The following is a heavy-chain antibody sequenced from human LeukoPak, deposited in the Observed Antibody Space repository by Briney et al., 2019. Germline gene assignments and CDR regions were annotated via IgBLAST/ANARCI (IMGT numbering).Heavy chain of an antibody. J-gene: IGHJ5*02. V-gene: IGHV4-4*07. CDR2: IYTSGST. D-gene: IGHD2-2*01. CDR1: GGSISSYY. Sequence: SETLSLTCTVSGGSISSYYWSWIRQPVGKGLEWIGRIYTSGSTNYNPSLKSRVTMSVDTSKNQFSLKLSSVTAADTAVYYCARDIVVVPAAGDGWFDPWGQGTLVTVSS. CDR3: ARDIVVVPAAGDGWFDP.